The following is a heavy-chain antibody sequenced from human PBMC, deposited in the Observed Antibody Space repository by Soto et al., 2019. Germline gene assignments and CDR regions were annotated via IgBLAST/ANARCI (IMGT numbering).Heavy chain of an antibody. D-gene: IGHD3-9*01. CDR1: GGSISSYY. CDR3: ARAYRTSDWLNAFDI. J-gene: IGHJ3*02. CDR2: IHYSGST. V-gene: IGHV4-59*01. Sequence: QVQLQESGPGLVKPSETLSLTCTVSGGSISSYYWSWIRQPPGKGLEWIAYIHYSGSTDYNPSLKRRVTISGDTSKRQFSLKLSSVTAADTAVYYCARAYRTSDWLNAFDIWGQGTMVTVSS.